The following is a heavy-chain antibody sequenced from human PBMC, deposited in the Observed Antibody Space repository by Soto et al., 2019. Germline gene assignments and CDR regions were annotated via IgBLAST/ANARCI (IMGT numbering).Heavy chain of an antibody. D-gene: IGHD6-13*01. V-gene: IGHV4-34*01. CDR2: INHSGST. J-gene: IGHJ3*02. CDR1: GGSFSGYY. CDR3: ARVGYSSSWYRRGAFDI. Sequence: SETLSLTSAVYGGSFSGYYWSWIRQPRRKGLEWIGEINHSGSTNYNPSLKSRVTISVDTSKNQFSLKLTSVTAADTAVYYCARVGYSSSWYRRGAFDIWGQGTMAPAS.